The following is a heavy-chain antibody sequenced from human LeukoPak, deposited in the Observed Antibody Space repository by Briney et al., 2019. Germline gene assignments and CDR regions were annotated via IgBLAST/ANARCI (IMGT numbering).Heavy chain of an antibody. J-gene: IGHJ4*02. V-gene: IGHV4-39*07. CDR2: IYYSGST. CDR3: ARGEPPVTT. Sequence: SEALSLTCTVSGGSISSSSYYWGWIRQPPGKGLEWIGSIYYSGSTYYNPSLKSRVTISVDTSKNQFSLKLSSVTAADTAVYYCARGEPPVTTWGQGTLVTVSS. CDR1: GGSISSSSYY. D-gene: IGHD4-17*01.